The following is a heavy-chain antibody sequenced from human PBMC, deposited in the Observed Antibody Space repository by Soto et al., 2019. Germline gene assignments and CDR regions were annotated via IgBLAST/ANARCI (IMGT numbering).Heavy chain of an antibody. CDR1: GGSISSSSYY. V-gene: IGHV4-39*01. J-gene: IGHJ4*02. CDR2: IYYSGST. CDR3: AISRTGYSYGSLWY. D-gene: IGHD5-18*01. Sequence: SETLSLTCTVSGGSISSSSYYWGWIRQPPGKGLEWIGSIYYSGSTYYNPSLKSRVTISVDTSKNQFSLKLSSVTAADTAVYYCAISRTGYSYGSLWYWGQGTLVTVSS.